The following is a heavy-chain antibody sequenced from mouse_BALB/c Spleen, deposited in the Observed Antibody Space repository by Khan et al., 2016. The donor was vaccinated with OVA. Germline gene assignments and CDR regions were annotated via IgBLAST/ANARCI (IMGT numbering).Heavy chain of an antibody. CDR1: GFSLTNYG. Sequence: QVQLKESGPGLVAPSQSLSITCTISGFSLTNYGVHWVRQPPGKGLEWLVVIWNDGSTTYNSALKSRLTISKDNSKSQVFLKMNSLQTDDIAMYFCARQPYYHYNIMDYWGQGTSVTVSS. J-gene: IGHJ4*01. D-gene: IGHD2-10*01. CDR2: IWNDGST. V-gene: IGHV2-6-1*01. CDR3: ARQPYYHYNIMDY.